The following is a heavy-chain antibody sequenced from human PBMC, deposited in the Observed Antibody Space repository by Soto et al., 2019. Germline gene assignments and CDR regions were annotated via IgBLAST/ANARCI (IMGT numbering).Heavy chain of an antibody. V-gene: IGHV3-7*01. CDR1: GFTFSSYW. CDR3: ARDRPLRFLEWLLFASYFDY. J-gene: IGHJ4*02. CDR2: IKQDGSEK. Sequence: GGSLRLSCAASGFTFSSYWMSWVRQAPGKGLEWVANIKQDGSEKYYVDSVKGRFTISRDNAKNSLYLQMNSLRAEDTAVYYCARDRPLRFLEWLLFASYFDYWGQGTLVTVSS. D-gene: IGHD3-3*01.